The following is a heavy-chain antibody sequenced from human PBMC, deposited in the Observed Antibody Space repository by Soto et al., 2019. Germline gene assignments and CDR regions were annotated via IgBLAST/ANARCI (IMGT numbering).Heavy chain of an antibody. J-gene: IGHJ6*02. CDR3: ARGFGDSWNYDYYYYGMDV. D-gene: IGHD1-7*01. CDR1: GGSISSSNW. V-gene: IGHV4-4*02. Sequence: SETLSLTCAVSGGSISSSNWWSWVRQPPGKGLEWIGEIYYSGSTNYNPSLKSRVTISVDTSKNQFSLKLSSVTAADTAVYYCARGFGDSWNYDYYYYGMDVWGQGTTVTVSS. CDR2: IYYSGST.